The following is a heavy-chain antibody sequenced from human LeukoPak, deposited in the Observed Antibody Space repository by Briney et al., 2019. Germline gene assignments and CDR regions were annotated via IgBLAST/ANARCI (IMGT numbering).Heavy chain of an antibody. CDR2: ISSSSSYI. CDR3: ARDWVDCSSTSCTDY. Sequence: GGSLRLSCAASGFTFSSYSMNWVRQAPGKGLGWVSSISSSSSYIYYADSVKGRFTISRDNAKNSLYLQMNSLRAEDTAVYYCARDWVDCSSTSCTDYWGQGTLVTVSS. J-gene: IGHJ4*02. D-gene: IGHD2-2*01. V-gene: IGHV3-21*01. CDR1: GFTFSSYS.